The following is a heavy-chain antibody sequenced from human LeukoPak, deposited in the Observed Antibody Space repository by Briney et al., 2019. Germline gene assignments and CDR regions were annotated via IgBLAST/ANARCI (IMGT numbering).Heavy chain of an antibody. V-gene: IGHV4-34*01. D-gene: IGHD3-3*01. CDR2: INHSGST. CDR1: GYSITSGYY. CDR3: ARRVLWSLDY. J-gene: IGHJ4*02. Sequence: SETLSLTCTVSGYSITSGYYWSWIRQPPGKGLEWIGEINHSGSTNYNPSLKSRVTISVDTSKNQFSLKLSSVTAADTAVYYCARRVLWSLDYWGQGTLVTVSS.